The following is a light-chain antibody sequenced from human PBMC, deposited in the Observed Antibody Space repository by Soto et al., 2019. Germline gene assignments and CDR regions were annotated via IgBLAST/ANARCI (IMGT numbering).Light chain of an antibody. CDR3: QQYHGYSLT. Sequence: DIQMTQSPSTLSASVGDRVTITCRASQTISFSLAWYQQKPGKAPKPLIYDASTLQSGVPSRFRGSESGTEFILTISGLQPDDFETYYCQQYHGYSLTFGQGTKVDIK. V-gene: IGKV1-5*01. J-gene: IGKJ1*01. CDR1: QTISFS. CDR2: DAS.